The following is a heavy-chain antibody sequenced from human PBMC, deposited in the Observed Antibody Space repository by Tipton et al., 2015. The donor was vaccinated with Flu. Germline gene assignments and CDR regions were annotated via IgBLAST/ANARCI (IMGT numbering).Heavy chain of an antibody. J-gene: IGHJ4*02. Sequence: TLSLTCAVSGGSIRRYVWTWIRQPPGKGLEWLGYIYGNTGGTNYNPSLKGRVSMSVGTSKNQLSLKVTSVTAADTAIYYCAKDKTGLDGSFQYKFDSWGQGALVAVSS. V-gene: IGHV4-59*01. D-gene: IGHD7-27*01. CDR2: IYGNTGGT. CDR1: GGSIRRYV. CDR3: AKDKTGLDGSFQYKFDS.